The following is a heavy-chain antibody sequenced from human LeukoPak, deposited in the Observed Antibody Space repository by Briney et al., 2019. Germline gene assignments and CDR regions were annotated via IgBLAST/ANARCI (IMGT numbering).Heavy chain of an antibody. CDR3: ARDSCSSTSCKGRFDP. D-gene: IGHD2-2*01. J-gene: IGHJ5*02. CDR1: GYTFTIYY. Sequence: ASVRVSCKASGYTFTIYYIHWVRQAPGQGLEWMGWISAYNGNTDYAQKLQGRVTMTTDTSTSTAYMELRSLRSDDTAVYYCARDSCSSTSCKGRFDPWGQGTLVTVSS. CDR2: ISAYNGNT. V-gene: IGHV1-18*04.